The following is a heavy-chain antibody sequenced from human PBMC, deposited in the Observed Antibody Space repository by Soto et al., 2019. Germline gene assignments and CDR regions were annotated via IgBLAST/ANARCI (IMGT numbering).Heavy chain of an antibody. CDR2: IIPIFGTA. D-gene: IGHD1-26*01. CDR3: ARDRTLGATHLPGPY. V-gene: IGHV1-69*01. J-gene: IGHJ4*02. CDR1: GGTFSSYA. Sequence: QVQLVQSGAEVKKPGSSVKVSCKASGGTFSSYAISWVRQAPGQGLEWMGGIIPIFGTANYAQKFQGRVTVTADESTRTDYMELSSLRSEDTAVYYCARDRTLGATHLPGPYWGQGTLVTVSS.